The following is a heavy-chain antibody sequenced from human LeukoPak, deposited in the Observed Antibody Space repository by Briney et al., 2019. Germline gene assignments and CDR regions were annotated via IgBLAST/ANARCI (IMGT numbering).Heavy chain of an antibody. CDR3: ARGTRAGFFGY. J-gene: IGHJ4*02. D-gene: IGHD2-2*01. Sequence: PSETLSLTCTVSGGSISSSSYYWGWIRQPPGKGLEWIGSIYYNGSTYYNPSLKSRVTISVDTSKNQFSLKLNSVTAADTAVYYCARGTRAGFFGYWGQGTLVTVSS. CDR2: IYYNGST. V-gene: IGHV4-39*07. CDR1: GGSISSSSYY.